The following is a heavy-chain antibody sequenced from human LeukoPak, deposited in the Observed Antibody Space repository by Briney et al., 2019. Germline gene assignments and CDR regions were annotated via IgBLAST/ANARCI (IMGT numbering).Heavy chain of an antibody. CDR1: GYTLTELS. Sequence: ASVKVSCKVSGYTLTELSMHWVRQAPGKGLEWMGGFDPEDGETIYAQKFQGRVTMTEDTSTDTAYMELSSLRSEDTAVYYCATNQASSGWRYYYYYGMDVWGQGTTVTVSS. CDR3: ATNQASSGWRYYYYYGMDV. D-gene: IGHD6-19*01. V-gene: IGHV1-24*01. CDR2: FDPEDGET. J-gene: IGHJ6*02.